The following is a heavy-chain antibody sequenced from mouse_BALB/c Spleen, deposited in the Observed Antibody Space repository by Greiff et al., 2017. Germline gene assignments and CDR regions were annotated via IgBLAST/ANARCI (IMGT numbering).Heavy chain of an antibody. CDR3: ARHFLYGYDEDYYAMDY. CDR1: GFNIKDTY. Sequence: EVKLQQSGAELVKPGASVKLSCTASGFNIKDTYMHWVKQRPEQGLEWIGRIDPANGNTKYDPKFQGKATITADTSSNTAYLQLSSLTSEDTAVYYCARHFLYGYDEDYYAMDYWGQGTSVTVSS. J-gene: IGHJ4*01. V-gene: IGHV14-3*02. D-gene: IGHD2-2*01. CDR2: IDPANGNT.